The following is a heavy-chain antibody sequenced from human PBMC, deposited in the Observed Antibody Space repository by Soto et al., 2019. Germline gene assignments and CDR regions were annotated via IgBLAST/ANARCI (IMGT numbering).Heavy chain of an antibody. J-gene: IGHJ4*02. CDR1: GFTFSGSA. CDR3: TRHPLPFDY. CDR2: IRSKANSYAT. Sequence: EVQLVESGGGLVQPGGSLKLSCAASGFTFSGSAMHWVRQASGKGLEWVGRIRSKANSYATAYAASVKGRFTISRDDSKNTAYLQMNSLKTEHTAVYYCTRHPLPFDYWGQGNLVTVSS. V-gene: IGHV3-73*01.